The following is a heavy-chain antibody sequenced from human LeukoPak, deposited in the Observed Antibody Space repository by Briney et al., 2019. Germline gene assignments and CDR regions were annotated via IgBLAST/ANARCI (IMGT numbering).Heavy chain of an antibody. J-gene: IGHJ4*02. D-gene: IGHD6-13*01. CDR1: GFTFSSYS. CDR3: ARVLEAASFDY. Sequence: GGSLRLSCAASGFTFSSYSMNWVRQAPGKGLEWVSSISSGSAYIYYADSVKGRFTISRDNAKNSLYLQMNSLRADDTAVYYCARVLEAASFDYWGQGSPVTVSS. CDR2: ISSGSAYI. V-gene: IGHV3-21*01.